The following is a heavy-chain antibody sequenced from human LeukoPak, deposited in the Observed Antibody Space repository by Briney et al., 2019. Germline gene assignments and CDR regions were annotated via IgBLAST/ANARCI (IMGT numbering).Heavy chain of an antibody. Sequence: KPSETLSLTCTVSGGSISSSSYYWGWIRQPPGKGLEWIGSIYYSGSTYYNPSLKSRVTISVDTSKNQFSLKLSSVTAADTAVYYCARRHSSSWYPRNFDYWGQGTLVTVSS. CDR2: IYYSGST. CDR1: GGSISSSSYY. D-gene: IGHD6-13*01. V-gene: IGHV4-39*01. J-gene: IGHJ4*02. CDR3: ARRHSSSWYPRNFDY.